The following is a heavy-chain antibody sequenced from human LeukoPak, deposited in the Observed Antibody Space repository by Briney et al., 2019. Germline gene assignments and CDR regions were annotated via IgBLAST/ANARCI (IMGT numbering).Heavy chain of an antibody. V-gene: IGHV3-23*01. CDR3: ASTQRRNGGFDY. Sequence: GGSLRLSCAASGFTFSSYAMSWVRQAPGKGLEWVSAISGSGGSTYYADSVKGRFTISRDNAKNSLYLQMNSLRAEDTAVYYCASTQRRNGGFDYWGQGTLVTVSS. J-gene: IGHJ4*02. CDR1: GFTFSSYA. CDR2: ISGSGGST. D-gene: IGHD5-24*01.